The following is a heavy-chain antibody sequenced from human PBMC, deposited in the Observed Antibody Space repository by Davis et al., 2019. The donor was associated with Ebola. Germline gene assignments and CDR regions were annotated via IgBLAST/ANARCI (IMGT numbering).Heavy chain of an antibody. Sequence: GESLKISCAASGFTVSSNHMSWVRQAPGKELEWVSVIYRGGSTHYSDSVKGRCTISRDNSKNTLYLQMNSLRVEDTAVYFCAREPTGNYYYFYGMDVWGKGTTVTVSS. CDR1: GFTVSSNH. CDR2: IYRGGST. CDR3: AREPTGNYYYFYGMDV. J-gene: IGHJ6*04. V-gene: IGHV3-66*01. D-gene: IGHD4-11*01.